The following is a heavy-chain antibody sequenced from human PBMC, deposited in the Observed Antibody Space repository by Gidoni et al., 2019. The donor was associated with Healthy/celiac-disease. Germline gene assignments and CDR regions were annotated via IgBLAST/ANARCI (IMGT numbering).Heavy chain of an antibody. D-gene: IGHD2-15*01. V-gene: IGHV1-18*01. CDR2: ISAYNGNT. CDR3: ARDLEVVVAATPYSYYGMDV. Sequence: QVQLVQSGAEVKKPGASVKVSCKASGYTFTSQGISWVRQAPGQGLEWMGWISAYNGNTNYAQKLQGRVTMTTDTSTSTAYMELRSLRSDDTAVYYCARDLEVVVAATPYSYYGMDVWGQGTTVTVSS. CDR1: GYTFTSQG. J-gene: IGHJ6*02.